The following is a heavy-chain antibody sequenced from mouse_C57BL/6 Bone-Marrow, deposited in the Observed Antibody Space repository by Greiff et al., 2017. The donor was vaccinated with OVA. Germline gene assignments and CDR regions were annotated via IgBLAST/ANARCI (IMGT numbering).Heavy chain of an antibody. CDR3: HTAWFAY. CDR1: GYTFTDYY. V-gene: IGHV1-26*01. Sequence: VQLKQSGPELVKPGASVKISCKASGYTFTDYYMNWVKQSHGKSLEWIGDINPNNGGTSYNQKFKGKATLTVDKSSSTAYMELRSLTSEDSAVYYCHTAWFAYWGQGTLVTVSA. J-gene: IGHJ3*01. D-gene: IGHD6-1*01. CDR2: INPNNGGT.